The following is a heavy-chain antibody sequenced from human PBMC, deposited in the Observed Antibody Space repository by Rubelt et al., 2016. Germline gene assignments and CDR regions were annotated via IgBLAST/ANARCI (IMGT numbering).Heavy chain of an antibody. D-gene: IGHD5-18*01. CDR1: GGSISSGGYY. Sequence: QVQLQQWGAGLLKPSQTLSLTCTVSGGSISSGGYYWSWIRQHPGKGLKWIGYIYYSGSTNYNPSLKGRVTVSGDTSKIQFALKLSSGTAADTAVYYCSRTRGYSYGPYYYYYMDVWGKGTTGTVSS. V-gene: IGHV4-31*03. J-gene: IGHJ6*03. CDR3: SRTRGYSYGPYYYYYMDV. CDR2: IYYSGST.